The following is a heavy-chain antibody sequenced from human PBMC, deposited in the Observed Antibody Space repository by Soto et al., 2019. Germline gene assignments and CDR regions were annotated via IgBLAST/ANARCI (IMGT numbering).Heavy chain of an antibody. D-gene: IGHD6-19*01. CDR3: ARGLITGSHYSGGWYYFDS. J-gene: IGHJ4*02. CDR2: INHSGSA. V-gene: IGHV4-34*01. Sequence: SETLSLTCAVYGESFSDFTWTRIRQTPGKGLQWIGQINHSGSAYYNPSLKSRVTISVHTSNSQFSLELSSVTAADTAVYYCARGLITGSHYSGGWYYFDSWGQGTQVTVSS. CDR1: GESFSDFT.